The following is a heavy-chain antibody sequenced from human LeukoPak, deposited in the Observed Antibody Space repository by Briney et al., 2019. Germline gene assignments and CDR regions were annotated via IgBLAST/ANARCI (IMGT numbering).Heavy chain of an antibody. CDR1: GASISSYY. V-gene: IGHV4-59*08. D-gene: IGHD6-19*01. Sequence: PSETLSLTCSVSGASISSYYWSWIRQSPGKGPEWIGYIYYSGTTNYYPYLKSRVTISIDASKNQFSLMLISVTAAETAVYYCARQGIRGQWLVHFDYWGQGTLVTVSS. CDR2: IYYSGTT. J-gene: IGHJ4*02. CDR3: ARQGIRGQWLVHFDY.